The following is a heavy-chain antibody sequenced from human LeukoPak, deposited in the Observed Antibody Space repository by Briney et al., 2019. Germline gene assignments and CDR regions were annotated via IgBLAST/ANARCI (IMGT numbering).Heavy chain of an antibody. D-gene: IGHD5-24*01. CDR3: ARGRGATIKD. Sequence: SETPSLTCAVYGGSFSGYYWSWIRQPPGKGLEWIGEINHSGSTNYNPSLKSRVTISVDTSKNQFSLKLSSVTAADTAVYYCARGRGATIKDWGQGTLVTVSS. J-gene: IGHJ4*02. CDR2: INHSGST. CDR1: GGSFSGYY. V-gene: IGHV4-34*01.